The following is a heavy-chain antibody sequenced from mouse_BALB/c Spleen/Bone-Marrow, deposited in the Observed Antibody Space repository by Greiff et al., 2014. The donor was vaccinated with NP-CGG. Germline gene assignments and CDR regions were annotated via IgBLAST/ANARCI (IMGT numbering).Heavy chain of an antibody. CDR1: GYTFTSYY. CDR2: IYPGNVNT. J-gene: IGHJ4*01. Sequence: VQLVESGPELVKPGASVRISCKASGYTFTSYYIHWVKQRPGQGLEWIGWIYPGNVNTKYNEKFKVKATLTADKSSSTAYMQLSSLTSEDSAVYFCARHKWATDYWGQGTSVTVSS. D-gene: IGHD1-3*01. V-gene: IGHV1S56*01. CDR3: ARHKWATDY.